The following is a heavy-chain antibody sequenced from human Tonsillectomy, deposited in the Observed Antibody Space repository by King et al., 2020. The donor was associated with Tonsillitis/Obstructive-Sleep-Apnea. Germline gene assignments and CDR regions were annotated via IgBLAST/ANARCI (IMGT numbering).Heavy chain of an antibody. D-gene: IGHD3-10*01. CDR1: GFTFDSYA. CDR2: VSASGAGT. V-gene: IGHV3-23*04. CDR3: AKEMQFGKPFDY. J-gene: IGHJ4*02. Sequence: VQLVESGGGLVQPGGSLRLSCAASGFTFDSYAVSWVRQAPGKGLEWVSAVSASGAGTYYADSVKGRFTISRDNSKNTLYLQLNSLRAEDTAVYYCAKEMQFGKPFDYWGQGTPVTVSS.